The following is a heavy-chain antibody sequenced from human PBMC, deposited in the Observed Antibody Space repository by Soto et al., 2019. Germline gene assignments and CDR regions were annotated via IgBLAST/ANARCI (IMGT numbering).Heavy chain of an antibody. V-gene: IGHV1-69*08. CDR1: GGTFSSYT. CDR2: IIPILGIA. J-gene: IGHJ4*02. Sequence: QVQLVQSGAEVKKPGSSVKVSCKASGGTFSSYTISWVRQAPGQGLEWMGRIIPILGIANYTQKFQGRVTITADKSTSKAYMELSSLSSEDTAVYDCARDGNDSSGYSAVFDYWGQGTLGTVSS. D-gene: IGHD3-22*01. CDR3: ARDGNDSSGYSAVFDY.